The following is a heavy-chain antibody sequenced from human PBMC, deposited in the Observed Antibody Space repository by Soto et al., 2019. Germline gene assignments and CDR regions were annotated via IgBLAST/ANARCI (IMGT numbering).Heavy chain of an antibody. CDR3: ARDYDFWSGELYYYYGMDV. Sequence: ASVKVSCKASGYTFTGYYMHWVRQAPGQGLEWMGWINPNSGGTNYAQKFQGRVTMTRDASISTAYMELSRLRSDDTAVYYCARDYDFWSGELYYYYGMDVWGQGTTVTVSS. CDR2: INPNSGGT. CDR1: GYTFTGYY. J-gene: IGHJ6*02. D-gene: IGHD3-3*01. V-gene: IGHV1-2*02.